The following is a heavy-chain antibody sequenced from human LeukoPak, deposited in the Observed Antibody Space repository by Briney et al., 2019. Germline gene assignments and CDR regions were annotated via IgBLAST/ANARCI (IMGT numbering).Heavy chain of an antibody. Sequence: PSETLSLTCTVSGGSISGYYWSWIRQPPGKGLEWIGYISYSGSTNYNPSLKSRVTMSVDTSKNQFSLKLSSVTTADTAVYHCARGKSGSSHFDYWGQGTLVTVSS. CDR3: ARGKSGSSHFDY. J-gene: IGHJ4*02. CDR2: ISYSGST. CDR1: GGSISGYY. V-gene: IGHV4-59*01. D-gene: IGHD1-26*01.